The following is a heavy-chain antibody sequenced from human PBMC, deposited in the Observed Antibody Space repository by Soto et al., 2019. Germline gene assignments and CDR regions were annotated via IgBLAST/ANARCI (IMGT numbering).Heavy chain of an antibody. CDR1: GYTFTSYD. CDR2: MNPNSGNT. J-gene: IGHJ1*01. D-gene: IGHD6-19*01. CDR3: ARGASNKQWLVLRWAEYFQH. Sequence: VASVKVSCKASGYTFTSYDINWVRQATGQGLEWTGWMNPNSGNTGYAQKFQGRVTMTRNTSISTAYMELSSLRSEDTAVYYCARGASNKQWLVLRWAEYFQHWGQGTLVTVSS. V-gene: IGHV1-8*01.